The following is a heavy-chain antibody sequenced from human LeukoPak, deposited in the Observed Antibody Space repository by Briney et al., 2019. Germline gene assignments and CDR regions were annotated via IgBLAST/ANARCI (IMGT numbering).Heavy chain of an antibody. D-gene: IGHD3-22*01. Sequence: PGGSLRLSCTASEFTFSSYGMHWVRQAPDKGLEWVAVMPNDRRNNYYAESVKGRFTISRDNSKNTLYLQMNSLRTEDTAVYYCATSRDFYDTSGYYPYYFDCWGQGTLVTVSS. CDR2: MPNDRRNN. CDR3: ATSRDFYDTSGYYPYYFDC. V-gene: IGHV3-30*03. CDR1: EFTFSSYG. J-gene: IGHJ4*02.